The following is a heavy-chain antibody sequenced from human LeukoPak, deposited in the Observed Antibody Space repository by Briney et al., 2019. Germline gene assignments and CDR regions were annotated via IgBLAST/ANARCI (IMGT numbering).Heavy chain of an antibody. Sequence: ASVNVSCTASGYTFTSYAMHWVRQAPGQRLEWMGWINAGNGNTKYSQKFQGRVTITRDTSASTAYMELSSLRSEDTAVYYCARSRGGRWLQSTEFDYWGQGTLVTVSS. J-gene: IGHJ4*02. CDR1: GYTFTSYA. CDR2: INAGNGNT. CDR3: ARSRGGRWLQSTEFDY. D-gene: IGHD5-24*01. V-gene: IGHV1-3*01.